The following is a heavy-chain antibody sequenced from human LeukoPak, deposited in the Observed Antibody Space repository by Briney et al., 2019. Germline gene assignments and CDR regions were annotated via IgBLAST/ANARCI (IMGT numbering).Heavy chain of an antibody. CDR1: GGSFTDYS. D-gene: IGHD3-10*01. CDR2: INRSGST. Sequence: SETLSLTCADYGGSFTDYSWSWIRQPPGKGLEWIGEINRSGSTNYNPSLKGRVTLSVDTSRKQFSLKLSSVTAADTAVYYCARRVLELYYFDFWGQGTLVTVSS. V-gene: IGHV4-34*01. CDR3: ARRVLELYYFDF. J-gene: IGHJ4*02.